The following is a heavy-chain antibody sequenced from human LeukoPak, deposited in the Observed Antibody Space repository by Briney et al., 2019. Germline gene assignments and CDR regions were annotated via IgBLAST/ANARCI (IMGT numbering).Heavy chain of an antibody. D-gene: IGHD1-26*01. Sequence: SETLSLTCSVPGGSISSSYWSWIRQPPGKGLGLNGSIYYSGSTNYNPSLKSRVTISVDTSKNQFSLKLSSVTAADTAVYYCARGEVGATSTNSYYYYMDVWGKGTTVTVSS. J-gene: IGHJ6*03. CDR2: IYYSGST. CDR1: GGSISSSY. CDR3: ARGEVGATSTNSYYYYMDV. V-gene: IGHV4-59*12.